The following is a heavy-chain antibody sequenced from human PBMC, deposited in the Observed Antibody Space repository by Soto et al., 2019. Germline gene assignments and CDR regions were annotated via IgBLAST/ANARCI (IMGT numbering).Heavy chain of an antibody. J-gene: IGHJ4*02. V-gene: IGHV1-3*01. Sequence: QVQLVQSGAEVKKPGASVKVSCKASGYTVSSYVMHWVRQAPGQRLEWMGWINAGNGNTKYSQKFQGRVTITRDTSASTVYMELSSLRSEDTAVYYCARGALRYFDYWGQGTLVTVSS. D-gene: IGHD3-3*02. CDR2: INAGNGNT. CDR1: GYTVSSYV. CDR3: ARGALRYFDY.